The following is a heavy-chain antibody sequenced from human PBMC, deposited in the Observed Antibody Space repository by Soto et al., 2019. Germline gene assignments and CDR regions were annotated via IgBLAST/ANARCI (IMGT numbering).Heavy chain of an antibody. CDR2: IIPIFGTA. Sequence: QVQLVQSGAEVKKPGSSVKVSCKASGGTFSSYAISWVRQAPGQGLEWMGGIIPIFGTANYGQKFEGRVTITADESTSTAYLELSSMRSEDTAVYYCARGENPQTMYNCVAPWGQGTLVTVSS. J-gene: IGHJ5*02. D-gene: IGHD3-10*02. CDR3: ARGENPQTMYNCVAP. CDR1: GGTFSSYA. V-gene: IGHV1-69*12.